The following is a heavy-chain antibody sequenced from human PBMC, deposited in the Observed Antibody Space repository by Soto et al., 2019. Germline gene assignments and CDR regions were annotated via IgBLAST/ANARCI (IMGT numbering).Heavy chain of an antibody. CDR3: ARRTSGWYLDY. CDR1: GFTFSSYA. J-gene: IGHJ4*02. D-gene: IGHD6-19*01. Sequence: EVQLLESGGGVVQPGGSLRLSCAASGFTFSSYAMSWVRQAPGKGLEWVSVISGSGGSTYYADSVKGRFTISRDNSKNTLYLQMNSLRAEDTGVYYCARRTSGWYLDYGGQCTLVTVTS. V-gene: IGHV3-23*01. CDR2: ISGSGGST.